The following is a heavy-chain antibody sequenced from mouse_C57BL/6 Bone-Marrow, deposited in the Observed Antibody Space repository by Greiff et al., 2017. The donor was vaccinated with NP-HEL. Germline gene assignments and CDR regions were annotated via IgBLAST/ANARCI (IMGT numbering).Heavy chain of an antibody. CDR3: VRHGDGNSYWYFDV. CDR1: GFSFNTYA. D-gene: IGHD2-1*01. J-gene: IGHJ1*03. CDR2: IRSKSNNYAT. V-gene: IGHV10-1*01. Sequence: EVQLQQSGGGLVQPKGSLKLSCAASGFSFNTYAMNWVRQAPGKGLEWVARIRSKSNNYATYYADSVKDRFTISRDDSESMLYLQMNNLKTEDTAMYYCVRHGDGNSYWYFDVWGTGTTVTVSS.